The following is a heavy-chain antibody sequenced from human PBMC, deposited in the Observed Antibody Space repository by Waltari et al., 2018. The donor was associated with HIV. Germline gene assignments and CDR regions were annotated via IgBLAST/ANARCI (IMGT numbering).Heavy chain of an antibody. V-gene: IGHV4-61*02. CDR2: IYTSGST. D-gene: IGHD5-12*01. CDR1: GGSISSGSYY. CDR3: AGSSGYHGGDY. Sequence: QVQLQESGPGLVKPSQTLSLTCTVSGGSISSGSYYWSWIRQPAGKGLEWIGRIYTSGSTNYNPSLKSRVTISVDTSKNQFSLKLSSVTAADTAVYYCAGSSGYHGGDYWGQGTLVTVSS. J-gene: IGHJ4*02.